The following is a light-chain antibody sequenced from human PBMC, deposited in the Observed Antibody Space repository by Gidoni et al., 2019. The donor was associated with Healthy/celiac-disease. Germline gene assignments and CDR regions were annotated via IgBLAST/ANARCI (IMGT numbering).Light chain of an antibody. J-gene: IGKJ4*01. CDR2: GAS. V-gene: IGKV3-20*01. Sequence: EIVLTQSPVPLSLSPGERATLSCRASQSVSSSYLAWYQQKPGQAPRLLIYGASSRATGIPDRFSGSGSGTDFTLTISRLEPEDFAVYYCQQYGSSPPITFGGGTKVEIK. CDR3: QQYGSSPPIT. CDR1: QSVSSSY.